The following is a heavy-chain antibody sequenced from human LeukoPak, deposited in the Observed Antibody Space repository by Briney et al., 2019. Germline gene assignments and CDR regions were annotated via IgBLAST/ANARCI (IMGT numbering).Heavy chain of an antibody. CDR1: GFTGSCHF. J-gene: IGHJ4*02. CDR2: IYSGGTT. Sequence: GSLRLSWAASGFTGSCHFMWWVRQAAGEGVGGVSIIYSGGTTYYADSVKGRFTISRDNSKNTLYLQMNSLRAEDTAVYYCARGLYAAAFDSWGQGTLVTVSS. CDR3: ARGLYAAAFDS. V-gene: IGHV3-53*01. D-gene: IGHD2-2*01.